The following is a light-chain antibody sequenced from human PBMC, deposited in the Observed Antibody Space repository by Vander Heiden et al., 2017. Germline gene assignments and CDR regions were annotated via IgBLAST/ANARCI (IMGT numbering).Light chain of an antibody. CDR2: RNN. Sequence: QSVLTQPPSASGTPEPTATISCSGSSSNIGSNTVNWYQQLPGPAPKLLIYRNNQRPSGVPDRFSGSKSGTSASLAISGLQSEDEADYYCAAWDDSLNGHVVFGGGTKLTVL. J-gene: IGLJ2*01. V-gene: IGLV1-44*01. CDR1: SSNIGSNT. CDR3: AAWDDSLNGHVV.